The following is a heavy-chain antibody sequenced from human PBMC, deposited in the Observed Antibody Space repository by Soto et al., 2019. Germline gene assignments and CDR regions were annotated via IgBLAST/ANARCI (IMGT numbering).Heavy chain of an antibody. J-gene: IGHJ4*02. Sequence: VGSLRLSCAVSGFSLNNYWMHWVRQRPGKGLVWVARIYRDGTTSYADSVKGRFTISRDNAKNTVSLQMNSLKDEDTAVYYCMRGNTGYGNFDYWGQGTLVTVSS. CDR1: GFSLNNYW. CDR3: MRGNTGYGNFDY. V-gene: IGHV3-74*01. CDR2: IYRDGTT. D-gene: IGHD5-12*01.